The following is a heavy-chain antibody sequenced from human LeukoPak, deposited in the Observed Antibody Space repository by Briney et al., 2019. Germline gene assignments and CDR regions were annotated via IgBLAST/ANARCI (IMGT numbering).Heavy chain of an antibody. CDR3: ARKGGHFDY. CDR1: GDSINYYY. CDR2: VYYNGSA. D-gene: IGHD2-15*01. V-gene: IGHV4-59*01. J-gene: IGHJ4*02. Sequence: PSETLSLTCTVSGDSINYYYWSWIRQSPGKGLEWIGYVYYNGSAKYNPSLKSRVTISVDMSKNRFSLKVSSVTAADTAIYYRARKGGHFDYWGQGTLVTVSS.